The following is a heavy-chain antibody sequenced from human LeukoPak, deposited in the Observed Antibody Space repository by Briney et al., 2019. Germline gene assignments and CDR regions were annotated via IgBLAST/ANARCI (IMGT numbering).Heavy chain of an antibody. CDR1: GFTFSSYE. V-gene: IGHV3-21*04. CDR2: ISSRSSYI. Sequence: GGSLRLSCAASGFTFSSYEMNWVRQAPGKGLEWVSSISSRSSYIYYADSVKGRFTISRDNAKNSLYLQMNSLRAEDTAVYYCAKGVGYCSGGSCQQFDYWGQGTLVTVSS. CDR3: AKGVGYCSGGSCQQFDY. D-gene: IGHD2-15*01. J-gene: IGHJ4*02.